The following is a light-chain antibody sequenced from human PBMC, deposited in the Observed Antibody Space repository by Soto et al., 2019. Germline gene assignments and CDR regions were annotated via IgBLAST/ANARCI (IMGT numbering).Light chain of an antibody. J-gene: IGKJ1*01. Sequence: IVMTQSPATLSVSPGERATLSCRASQSVSSSLAWYQQRPGQAPRLLIYAASIRATGIPARFSGSGSGTDFSLTITSLQSEDFGVYFCQQYKDWPTTFGQGTKVDIK. V-gene: IGKV3D-15*01. CDR2: AAS. CDR3: QQYKDWPTT. CDR1: QSVSSS.